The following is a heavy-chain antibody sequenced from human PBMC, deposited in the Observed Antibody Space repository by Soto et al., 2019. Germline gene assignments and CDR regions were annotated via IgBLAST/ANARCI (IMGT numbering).Heavy chain of an antibody. J-gene: IGHJ4*02. V-gene: IGHV1-2*02. D-gene: IGHD3-3*01. CDR3: SGAENYFDFSRNYLDYLGS. CDR2: INPQNGGT. Sequence: QVQLVQSGAEVKKPGASVKVSCKASGYTFTGHYIHWMRQAPGQGLERMGWINPQNGGTNSAQKFQGRITMTRDTSITTGYLEGASLRTDEPGIYYCSGAENYFDFSRNYLDYLGSWGQGTLGTVSS. CDR1: GYTFTGHY.